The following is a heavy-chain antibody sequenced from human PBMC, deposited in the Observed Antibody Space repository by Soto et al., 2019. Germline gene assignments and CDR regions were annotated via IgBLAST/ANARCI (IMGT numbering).Heavy chain of an antibody. CDR1: GGSFSGYY. J-gene: IGHJ5*02. V-gene: IGHV4-34*01. D-gene: IGHD3-22*01. CDR2: INHSGST. Sequence: SETLSLTCAVYGGSFSGYYWSWIRQPPGKGLEWIGEINHSGSTNYNPSLKSRVTISVDTSKNQFSLKLSSVTAADTAVYYCARRGAYYDSSGYRHYNWFDPWGQGTLIT. CDR3: ARRGAYYDSSGYRHYNWFDP.